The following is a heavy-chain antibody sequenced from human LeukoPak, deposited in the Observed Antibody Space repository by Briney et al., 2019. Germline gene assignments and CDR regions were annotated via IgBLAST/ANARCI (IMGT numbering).Heavy chain of an antibody. D-gene: IGHD3-10*01. CDR2: INHSGST. CDR1: GGSFSGYY. CDR3: ARGKLLWFGEQANWFDP. J-gene: IGHJ5*02. Sequence: SETLSLTCAVYGGSFSGYYWSWIRQPPGKGLEWIGEINHSGSTNYNPSLKSRVTISVDTSKNQFSLKLSSVTAADTAVYYCARGKLLWFGEQANWFDPWGQGTLVTVSS. V-gene: IGHV4-34*01.